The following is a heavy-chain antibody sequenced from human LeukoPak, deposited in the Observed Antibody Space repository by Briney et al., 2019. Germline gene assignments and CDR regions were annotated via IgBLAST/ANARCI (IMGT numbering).Heavy chain of an antibody. V-gene: IGHV3-7*01. D-gene: IGHD3-9*01. CDR3: ARDLGLRYFDWSPYFDY. Sequence: GGSLRLSCAASGFTFSSYWMSWVRQAPGKGLEWVANIKQDGSEKYYVDSVKGRSTISRDNAKNSLYLQMNSLRAEDTAVYYCARDLGLRYFDWSPYFDYWGQGTLVTVSS. CDR1: GFTFSSYW. CDR2: IKQDGSEK. J-gene: IGHJ4*02.